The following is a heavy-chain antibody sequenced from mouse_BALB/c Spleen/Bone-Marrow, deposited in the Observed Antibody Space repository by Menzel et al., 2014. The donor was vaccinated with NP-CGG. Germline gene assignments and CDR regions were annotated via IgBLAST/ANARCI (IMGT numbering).Heavy chain of an antibody. Sequence: LVESGSVLVRPGASVKLSCKASGYTFTCSWMHWAKQRPGQGLEWIGEIHPNSGNTNYNEKFKGKATLTVDTSSSTAYVDLSSLTSEDSAVYYCAREKIYGNYLWYFDVWGAGTTVTVSS. J-gene: IGHJ1*01. CDR3: AREKIYGNYLWYFDV. CDR1: GYTFTCSW. V-gene: IGHV1S130*01. CDR2: IHPNSGNT. D-gene: IGHD2-1*01.